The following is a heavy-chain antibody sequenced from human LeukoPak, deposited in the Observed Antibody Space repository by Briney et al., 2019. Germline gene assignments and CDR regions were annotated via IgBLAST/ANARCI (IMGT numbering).Heavy chain of an antibody. CDR2: IKSKPEGGTT. J-gene: IGHJ1*01. V-gene: IGHV3-15*01. CDR3: TTDAAPYCGGDCYAIVH. Sequence: PGGSQRLSCVASGFSFNNAWTSWVRQAPGKGLEWVGRIKSKPEGGTTEFAAPVKGRFSISRGDSENTVYLQMNSLQVEDSGVYYCTTDAAPYCGGDCYAIVHWGQGALVAVSS. D-gene: IGHD2-21*02. CDR1: GFSFNNAW.